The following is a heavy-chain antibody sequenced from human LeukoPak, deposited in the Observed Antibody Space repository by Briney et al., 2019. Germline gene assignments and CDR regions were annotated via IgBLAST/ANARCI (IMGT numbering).Heavy chain of an antibody. D-gene: IGHD5-18*01. CDR1: GFTHSSYA. CDR3: AKELTWIQLWSRNDY. CDR2: ISGSGGST. V-gene: IGHV3-23*01. Sequence: GGSLRLSCAASGFTHSSYAMSWVRQATGKGLEWVSAISGSGGSTYYADSVKGRFTISRDNSKNTLYLQMNSLRAEDTAVYYCAKELTWIQLWSRNDYWGQGTLVTVSS. J-gene: IGHJ4*02.